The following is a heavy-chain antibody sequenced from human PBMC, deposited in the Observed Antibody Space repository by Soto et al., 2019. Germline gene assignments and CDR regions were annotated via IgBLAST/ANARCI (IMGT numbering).Heavy chain of an antibody. J-gene: IGHJ4*02. CDR2: IYWDDDK. V-gene: IGHV2-5*02. D-gene: IGHD3-10*01. Sequence: QITLKESGPTLVKPTQTLTLTCTFSGFSLSTSGVGVGWIRQPPGKALEWLALIYWDDDKRYSPSLKSRLTITKDTSKNQVVLTMTNMDPVDPATYSCAPAVRGSLLDYWGQGTLVTVSS. CDR3: APAVRGSLLDY. CDR1: GFSLSTSGVG.